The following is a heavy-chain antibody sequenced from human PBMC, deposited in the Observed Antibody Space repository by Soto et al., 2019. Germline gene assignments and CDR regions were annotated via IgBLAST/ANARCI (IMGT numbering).Heavy chain of an antibody. CDR2: IYPGDSDT. Sequence: XESLTIARKGSGYSFTCYWIGLVRQMPGKGLEWMGIIYPGDSDTRYSPSFQGQVTISADKSISTAYLQWSSLKASDTAMYYCARHRVAVAGTYFDYWGQGTLVTVSS. V-gene: IGHV5-51*01. J-gene: IGHJ4*02. CDR3: ARHRVAVAGTYFDY. D-gene: IGHD6-19*01. CDR1: GYSFTCYW.